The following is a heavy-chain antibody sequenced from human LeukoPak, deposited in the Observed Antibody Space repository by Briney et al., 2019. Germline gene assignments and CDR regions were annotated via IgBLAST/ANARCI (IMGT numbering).Heavy chain of an antibody. D-gene: IGHD4-23*01. CDR1: GFTFSSYA. V-gene: IGHV3-30-3*01. J-gene: IGHJ6*02. CDR3: ARDSPAGGNDYYYYGMDV. Sequence: GGSLRLSCAASGFTFSSYAMHWVRQAPGKGLEWVAVISYDGSNKYYADSVKGRFTISRDNSKNTLYLQMNSLRAEDTAVYYCARDSPAGGNDYYYYGMDVWGQGTTVTVSS. CDR2: ISYDGSNK.